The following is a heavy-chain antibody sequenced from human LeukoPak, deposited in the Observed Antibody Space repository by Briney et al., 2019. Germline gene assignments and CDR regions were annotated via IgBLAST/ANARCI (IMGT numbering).Heavy chain of an antibody. CDR1: GGSISSSTYY. J-gene: IGHJ6*03. Sequence: SETLSLTCTVSGGSISSSTYYWGWIRQPPGKGLEWIGSIYYSGSTYYNPSLKSRVTISEDTSKNQFSLKLSSVTAADTAVYYCASSPKIAGHIYYYHYYMDVWGKGTTVTVSS. V-gene: IGHV4-39*01. CDR2: IYYSGST. CDR3: ASSPKIAGHIYYYHYYMDV. D-gene: IGHD6-13*01.